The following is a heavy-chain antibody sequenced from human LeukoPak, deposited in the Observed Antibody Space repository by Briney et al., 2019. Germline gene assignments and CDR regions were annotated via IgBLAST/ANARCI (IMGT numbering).Heavy chain of an antibody. CDR3: ARLWGFDAFDI. CDR1: GGSISSYY. Sequence: PSETLSLTCTVSGGSISSYYWSWLRQPPGKGLEWIGYIYTSGSTNYNPSLKSRVTISVDTSKNQFSLKLSSVTAADTAVYYCARLWGFDAFDIWGQGTMVTVSS. V-gene: IGHV4-4*09. J-gene: IGHJ3*02. CDR2: IYTSGST. D-gene: IGHD3-16*01.